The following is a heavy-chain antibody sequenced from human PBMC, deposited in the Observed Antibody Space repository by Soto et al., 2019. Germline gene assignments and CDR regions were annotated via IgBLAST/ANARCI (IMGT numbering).Heavy chain of an antibody. CDR1: GFTFSSYS. V-gene: IGHV3-48*01. J-gene: IGHJ3*02. D-gene: IGHD6-6*01. Sequence: GGSLRLSCAASGFTFSSYSMNWVRQAPGKGLEWLSYISSGSSSIYYADSVKGRFTISRDNAKNSLYLQMNSLRAEDTAVYYCADSLIAAFWAFDIWGQGTMVTVSS. CDR2: ISSGSSSI. CDR3: ADSLIAAFWAFDI.